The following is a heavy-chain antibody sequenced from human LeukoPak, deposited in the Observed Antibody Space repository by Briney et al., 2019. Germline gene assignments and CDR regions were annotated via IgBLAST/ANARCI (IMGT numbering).Heavy chain of an antibody. CDR3: ARDLGVAGSAWYYYYYMDV. CDR1: GYTFTSYY. D-gene: IGHD6-19*01. Sequence: ASVKVSCKASGYTFTSYYMHWVRQAPGRGLEWMGIINPCGGSTSYAQKLQGRVTMTRDTSTSTVYMELSSLRSEDTAVYYCARDLGVAGSAWYYYYYMDVWGKGTTATISS. V-gene: IGHV1-46*01. J-gene: IGHJ6*03. CDR2: INPCGGST.